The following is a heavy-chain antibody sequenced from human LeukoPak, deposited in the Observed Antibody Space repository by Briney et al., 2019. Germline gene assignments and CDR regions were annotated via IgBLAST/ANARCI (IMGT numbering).Heavy chain of an antibody. J-gene: IGHJ6*02. V-gene: IGHV3-23*01. CDR2: IGGSVVST. CDR3: AKEREAGDYYYGMDV. CDR1: GFTFTSYA. Sequence: GGSLRLSCAASGFTFTSYAMSWVRQAPGKGLEWVSAIGGSVVSTYYADSVKGRFTISRDNSKNTLYLQMNSLRTEDTAIYYCAKEREAGDYYYGMDVWGQGTTVTVSS. D-gene: IGHD6-19*01.